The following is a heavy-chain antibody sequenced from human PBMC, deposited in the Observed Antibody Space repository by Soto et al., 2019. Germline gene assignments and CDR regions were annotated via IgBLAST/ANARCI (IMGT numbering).Heavy chain of an antibody. CDR3: ARAYCSGGSCYYFDY. CDR2: ISYDGSNK. J-gene: IGHJ4*02. CDR1: GFTFSSYA. Sequence: GGSLRLSCAASGFTFSSYAMHWVRQAPGKGLEWVAVISYDGSNKYYADSVKGRFTISRDNSKNTLYLQMNSLRAEDTAVYYCARAYCSGGSCYYFDYWGQGTLVTVSS. V-gene: IGHV3-30-3*01. D-gene: IGHD2-15*01.